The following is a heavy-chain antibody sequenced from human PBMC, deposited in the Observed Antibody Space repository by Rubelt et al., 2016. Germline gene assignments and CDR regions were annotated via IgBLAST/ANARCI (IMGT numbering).Heavy chain of an antibody. CDR1: GYAFTSYY. Sequence: QVQLVQSGAEVKKPGASVKVSCKASGYAFTSYYMHWVRQAPGQGLEWMGIINPSGGSTSYAQKFQGRVNMTRDTATITVYMGLSSLRSEDTAVYYCARAASTVTTLLDLGYWGQGTLVTVSS. V-gene: IGHV1-46*01. CDR2: INPSGGST. J-gene: IGHJ4*02. D-gene: IGHD4-17*01. CDR3: ARAASTVTTLLDLGY.